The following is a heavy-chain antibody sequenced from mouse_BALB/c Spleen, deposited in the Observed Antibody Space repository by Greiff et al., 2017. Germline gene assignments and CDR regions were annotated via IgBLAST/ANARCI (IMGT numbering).Heavy chain of an antibody. Sequence: VQLQESGAELVKPGASVKLSCKASGYTFTSYYMYWVKQRPGQGLEWIGEINPSNGGTNFNEKFKSKATLTVDKSSSTAYMQLSSLTSEDSAVYYCTRRRYYFDYWGQGTTLTVSS. CDR3: TRRRYYFDY. J-gene: IGHJ2*01. CDR1: GYTFTSYY. CDR2: INPSNGGT. V-gene: IGHV1S81*02.